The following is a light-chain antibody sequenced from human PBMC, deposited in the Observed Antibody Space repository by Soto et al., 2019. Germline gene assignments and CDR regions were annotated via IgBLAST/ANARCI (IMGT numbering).Light chain of an antibody. CDR3: SSYAGRNNFV. J-gene: IGLJ1*01. CDR2: EVN. V-gene: IGLV2-8*01. CDR1: SSDIGGYNY. Sequence: QSVLAQPPSASGSPGQSVTIPCTGTSSDIGGYNYVSWYQHHPGKAPELIIYEVNKRPSGVPDRFSGSKSGNTASLTVSRLQTEDEADYYRSSYAGRNNFVFGTGTKVTV.